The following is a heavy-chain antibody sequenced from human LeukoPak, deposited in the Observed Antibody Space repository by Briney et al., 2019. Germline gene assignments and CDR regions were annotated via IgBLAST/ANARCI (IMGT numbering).Heavy chain of an antibody. D-gene: IGHD6-13*01. J-gene: IGHJ4*02. V-gene: IGHV1-18*01. CDR1: GSTFTSYG. CDR3: ARDRSTGPVPGTWIVAY. CDR2: VSAYNGDT. Sequence: ALVKLSCKASGSTFTSYGITWVRQSPGQGLEWMGWVSAYNGDTTYAQKLQGRVSMTTDTSTSTAYMELRSLRSDDTAVYYCARDRSTGPVPGTWIVAYWGQGTLVTVSS.